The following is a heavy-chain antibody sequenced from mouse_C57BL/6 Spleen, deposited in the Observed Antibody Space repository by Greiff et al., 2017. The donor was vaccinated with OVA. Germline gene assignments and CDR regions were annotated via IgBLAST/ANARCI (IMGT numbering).Heavy chain of an antibody. D-gene: IGHD1-1*01. CDR3: ARNIYYYGSSSAWFAY. V-gene: IGHV1-54*01. CDR2: INPGSGGT. J-gene: IGHJ3*01. CDR1: GYAFTNYL. Sequence: VQLVESGAELVRPGTSVKVSCKASGYAFTNYLIEWVKQRPGQGLEWIGVINPGSGGTNYNEKFKGKATLTADKSSSTAYMQLSSLTSEDSAVYFCARNIYYYGSSSAWFAYWGQGTLVTVSA.